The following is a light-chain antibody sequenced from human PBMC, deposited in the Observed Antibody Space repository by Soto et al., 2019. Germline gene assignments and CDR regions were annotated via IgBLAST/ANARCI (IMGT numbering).Light chain of an antibody. CDR1: RRISTR. V-gene: IGKV3-15*01. Sequence: EVVMTQSPATLSVSLGGEVTISCRASRRISTRLAWYQQKPGKAPSLLIYDASTRAPGIPSKFSGSGSGTEFTLTISSLQSEDFAMYYCQQYSGCPSTFGQGTKLEIK. J-gene: IGKJ2*01. CDR3: QQYSGCPST. CDR2: DAS.